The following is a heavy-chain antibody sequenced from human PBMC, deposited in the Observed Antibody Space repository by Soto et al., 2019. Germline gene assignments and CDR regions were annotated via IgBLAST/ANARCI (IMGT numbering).Heavy chain of an antibody. CDR3: ARSYGGAYYSYDGMDV. Sequence: SVKVSCKASGGTFSSYAISWVRQAPGQGLEWMGGIIPIFGTANYAQKFQGRVTITADKSTSTAYMELSSLRSEDTAVYYCARSYGGAYYSYDGMDVWGQGATVTV. D-gene: IGHD5-18*01. J-gene: IGHJ6*02. V-gene: IGHV1-69*06. CDR2: IIPIFGTA. CDR1: GGTFSSYA.